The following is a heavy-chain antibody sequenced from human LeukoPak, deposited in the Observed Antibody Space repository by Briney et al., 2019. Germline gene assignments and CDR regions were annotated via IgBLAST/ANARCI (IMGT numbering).Heavy chain of an antibody. V-gene: IGHV4-34*01. J-gene: IGHJ5*02. CDR3: ARGQVPAARGYNWFDP. Sequence: ASETLSLTCAVYGWSFNDYYWNWVRQHPGKGLEWIGEINARGDTNYNPSLKSRVTISVDSSKNQFSLTLTSMIAADTAIYYCARGQVPAARGYNWFDPWGQGTLVTVSS. CDR2: INARGDT. D-gene: IGHD2-2*01. CDR1: GWSFNDYY.